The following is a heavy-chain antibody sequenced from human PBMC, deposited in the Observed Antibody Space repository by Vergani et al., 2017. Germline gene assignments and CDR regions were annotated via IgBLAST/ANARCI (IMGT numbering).Heavy chain of an antibody. J-gene: IGHJ4*02. V-gene: IGHV3-21*04. Sequence: EVQMVESGGGLVKPGGSLRLSCVASGFTFSHYSMNWVRQAPGKGLEWVSSISGNNDDVYYADSVKGRFTISRDNSKNTLYLQMNSLRAEDTAVYYCAKDPDRGYSYGLFDYWGQGTLVTVSS. CDR3: AKDPDRGYSYGLFDY. CDR2: ISGNNDDV. CDR1: GFTFSHYS. D-gene: IGHD5-18*01.